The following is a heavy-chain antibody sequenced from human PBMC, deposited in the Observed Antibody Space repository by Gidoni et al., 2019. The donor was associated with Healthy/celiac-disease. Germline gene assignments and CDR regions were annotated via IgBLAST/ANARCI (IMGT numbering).Heavy chain of an antibody. J-gene: IGHJ4*02. V-gene: IGHV3-11*01. D-gene: IGHD2-2*01. Sequence: LEWVSSISSSGSTIYYADSVQGRFTISRANAKNSLYLQMNSLGAEDTAVYYCARGRYCSSWGQGTLVTVSS. CDR2: ISSSGSTI. CDR3: ARGRYCSS.